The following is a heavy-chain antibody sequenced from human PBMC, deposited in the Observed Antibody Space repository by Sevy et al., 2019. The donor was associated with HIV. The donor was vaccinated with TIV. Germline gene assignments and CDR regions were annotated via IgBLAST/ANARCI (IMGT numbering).Heavy chain of an antibody. CDR3: AKEVPTYYSVPGSYLAGAFDI. J-gene: IGHJ3*02. CDR1: GFSFSDYG. Sequence: GGFLRLSCEVAGFSFSDYGMTWVRQAPGKGLEWVSSISATGGSTYYADFVDGRFTVSRDNSKNTVYLYMDGLRAEDTAVYYCAKEVPTYYSVPGSYLAGAFDIWGQGTMVTVSS. CDR2: ISATGGST. D-gene: IGHD3-10*01. V-gene: IGHV3-23*01.